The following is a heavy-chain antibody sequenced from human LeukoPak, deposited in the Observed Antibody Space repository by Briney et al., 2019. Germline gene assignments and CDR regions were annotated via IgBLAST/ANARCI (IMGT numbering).Heavy chain of an antibody. J-gene: IGHJ4*02. CDR1: GYTFTGYY. Sequence: ASVKVSCKASGYTFTGYYMHWVRQAPGQGLEWMGRINPNSGGTNYAQKFQGRVTMTRDTSISTAYMELSRLRSDDTAVYYCATKASYDSGGYYYVSLDYWGQGTLVTVSS. D-gene: IGHD3-22*01. CDR3: ATKASYDSGGYYYVSLDY. CDR2: INPNSGGT. V-gene: IGHV1-2*06.